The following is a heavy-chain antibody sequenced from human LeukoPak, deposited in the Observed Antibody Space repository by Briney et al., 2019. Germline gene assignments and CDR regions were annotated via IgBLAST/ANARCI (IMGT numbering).Heavy chain of an antibody. CDR1: GFTFSSYA. J-gene: IGHJ4*02. D-gene: IGHD3-22*01. Sequence: PGGSLRLSCAASGFTFSSYAMSWVRQAPGKGLEWVSAISGSGGSTYYPDSVKGRFTISRDNSKNTLYLQMNSLRAEDTAVYYCAKDVVSNLYYFDYWGQGTLVTVSS. CDR3: AKDVVSNLYYFDY. V-gene: IGHV3-23*01. CDR2: ISGSGGST.